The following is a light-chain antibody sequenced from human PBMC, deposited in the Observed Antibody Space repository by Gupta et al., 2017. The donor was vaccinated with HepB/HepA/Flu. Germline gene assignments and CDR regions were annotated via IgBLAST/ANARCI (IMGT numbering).Light chain of an antibody. CDR2: KDN. J-gene: IGLJ1*01. CDR3: QSADRDVSSFV. Sequence: SYALTQSPSVSVSPGQTARITCSGDVLPKQYASWYQKKPGQAPILVIYKDNERPSGIPERFTGSSSGTTVTLTISGVQSEDEADYYCQSADRDVSSFVFGPGTTVTV. CDR1: VLPKQY. V-gene: IGLV3-25*03.